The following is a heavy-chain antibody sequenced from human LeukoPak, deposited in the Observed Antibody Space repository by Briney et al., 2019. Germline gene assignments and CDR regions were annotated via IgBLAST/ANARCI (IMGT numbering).Heavy chain of an antibody. J-gene: IGHJ4*02. V-gene: IGHV4-59*01. CDR2: IYYSGST. Sequence: SETLSLTCTVSGGSISSYYWSWIRQPPGKGLEWIGYIYYSGSTNYNPSLKSRVTISVDTSKNQFSLKLSSVTAADTAVYYCARARGDTAMVTAWGQGTLVTVSS. CDR3: ARARGDTAMVTA. D-gene: IGHD5-18*01. CDR1: GGSISSYY.